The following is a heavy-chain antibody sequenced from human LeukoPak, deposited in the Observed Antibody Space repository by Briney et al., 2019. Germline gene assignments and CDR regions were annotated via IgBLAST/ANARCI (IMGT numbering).Heavy chain of an antibody. CDR3: ARGPQDSGSYPTLPDWYFDL. V-gene: IGHV4-39*07. J-gene: IGHJ2*01. CDR1: GGSISSSSYY. D-gene: IGHD1-26*01. Sequence: SETLSLTCTVSGGSISSSSYYWGWIRQPPGKGLEWIGSIYYSGSTYYNPSLKSRVTISVDTSKNQFSLKLSSVTAADTAVYYCARGPQDSGSYPTLPDWYFDLWGRGTLVTVSS. CDR2: IYYSGST.